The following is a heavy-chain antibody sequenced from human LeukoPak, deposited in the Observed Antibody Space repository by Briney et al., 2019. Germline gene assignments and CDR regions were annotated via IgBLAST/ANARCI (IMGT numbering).Heavy chain of an antibody. CDR1: GYTFSNYY. CDR2: INPKSGGT. D-gene: IGHD4-17*01. J-gene: IGHJ4*02. CDR3: ARGAAVTTRVFDE. Sequence: ASVKVSCRTSGYTFSNYYMHWVRQAPGQGPEWMGWINPKSGGTDYAQRFQGRVTMTRDTSISTAYMELSGLRSDDTAVYYCARGAAVTTRVFDEWGQGTLVTVSS. V-gene: IGHV1-2*02.